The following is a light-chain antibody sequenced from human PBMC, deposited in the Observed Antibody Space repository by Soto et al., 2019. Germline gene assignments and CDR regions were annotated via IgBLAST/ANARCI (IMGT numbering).Light chain of an antibody. Sequence: EIVLTQSPVTLSLSPGXRXTXXXXASQXVTTFLAWYQQKPGQAPRLLIYDASKRATGIPARFSGSGSGTDFTLTISSLEPEXFAVXYCQQRTNWPLTFGGGTKVEIK. CDR3: QQRTNWPLT. J-gene: IGKJ4*01. CDR1: QXVTTF. V-gene: IGKV3-11*01. CDR2: DAS.